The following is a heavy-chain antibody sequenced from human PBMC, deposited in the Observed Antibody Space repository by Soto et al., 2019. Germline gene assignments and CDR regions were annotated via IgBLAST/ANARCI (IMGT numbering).Heavy chain of an antibody. J-gene: IGHJ5*02. CDR2: IFPSDSDT. V-gene: IGHV5-51*01. Sequence: GESLKISCRTSGYRFTSYWIAWVRQLPGKGLEWMGIIFPSDSDTRYSPSFQGQVTISADRSTSTVFLQWASLKASDTAVYFCARKDKSGYFNWFDPWGQGTLVTVSS. D-gene: IGHD3-22*01. CDR3: ARKDKSGYFNWFDP. CDR1: GYRFTSYW.